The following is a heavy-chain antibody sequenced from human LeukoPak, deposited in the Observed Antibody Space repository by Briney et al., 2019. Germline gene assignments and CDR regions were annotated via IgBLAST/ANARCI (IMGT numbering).Heavy chain of an antibody. D-gene: IGHD3-22*01. Sequence: SETLSLTCAVYGGSFSGYYWSWIRLPPGKGLEWIGEINHSGSTNYNPSLKSRVTISVDTSKNQFSLKLSSVTAADTAVYYCARHYYDSSGYFPPRYWGQGTLVTVSS. CDR1: GGSFSGYY. V-gene: IGHV4-34*01. CDR2: INHSGST. J-gene: IGHJ4*02. CDR3: ARHYYDSSGYFPPRY.